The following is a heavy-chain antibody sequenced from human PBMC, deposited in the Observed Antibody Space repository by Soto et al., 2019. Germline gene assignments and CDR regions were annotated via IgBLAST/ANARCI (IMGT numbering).Heavy chain of an antibody. D-gene: IGHD1-26*01. CDR2: IIPIFGTA. CDR3: ARDGGRHSGGIDY. Sequence: QVQLVQSGAEVKKPGSSVKVSCKASGGTFSSYSINWVRQAPGQGLEWMGEIIPIFGTANYAQKFQGRVTITADESTSTAYMELSSLRSEHTAVYYCARDGGRHSGGIDYWGQGTLVTVPS. V-gene: IGHV1-69*01. CDR1: GGTFSSYS. J-gene: IGHJ4*02.